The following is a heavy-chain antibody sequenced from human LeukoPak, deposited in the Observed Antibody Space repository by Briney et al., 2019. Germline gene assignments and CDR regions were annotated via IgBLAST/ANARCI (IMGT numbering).Heavy chain of an antibody. CDR2: IKQDGSEK. Sequence: GGSLRLSCVGSGFTFSNYWMTWVRQAPGKGLEWVANIKQDGSEKYYGDSVKGRFTITRDNAKNSLYLQMNSLRVEDTAVYYCPRSPLYGMDVWGQGTTVTV. CDR1: GFTFSNYW. J-gene: IGHJ6*02. CDR3: PRSPLYGMDV. V-gene: IGHV3-7*01.